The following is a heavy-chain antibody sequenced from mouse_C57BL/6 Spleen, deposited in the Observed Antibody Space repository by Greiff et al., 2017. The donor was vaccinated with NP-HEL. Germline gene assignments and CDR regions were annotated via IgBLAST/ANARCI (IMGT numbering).Heavy chain of an antibody. CDR1: GYTFTDYE. D-gene: IGHD2-2*01. CDR3: TPIYYGYDEDYAMDY. Sequence: VQLQQSGAELVRPGASVTLSCKASGYTFTDYEMHWVKQTPVHGLEWIGAIDPETGGTAYNQKFKGKAILTADKSSSTAYMELRSLTSEDSAVYYCTPIYYGYDEDYAMDYWGQGTSVTVSS. CDR2: IDPETGGT. V-gene: IGHV1-15*01. J-gene: IGHJ4*01.